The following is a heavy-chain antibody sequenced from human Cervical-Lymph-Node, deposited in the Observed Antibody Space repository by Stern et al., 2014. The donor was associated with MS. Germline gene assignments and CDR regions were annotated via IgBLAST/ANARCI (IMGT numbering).Heavy chain of an antibody. CDR1: GGSISSGDQY. V-gene: IGHV4-30-4*01. D-gene: IGHD3-10*01. CDR3: ARASWFAELTFDY. Sequence: VQLVESGPGLVKPSQTLSLTCTVSGGSISSGDQYWSWIRQPPGKGLEWIGDIHYSGSNFYSQSLQSRLTISVDTSKNQFSLKLNSVTAADTAVYFCARASWFAELTFDYWGQGTLATVSS. CDR2: IHYSGSN. J-gene: IGHJ4*02.